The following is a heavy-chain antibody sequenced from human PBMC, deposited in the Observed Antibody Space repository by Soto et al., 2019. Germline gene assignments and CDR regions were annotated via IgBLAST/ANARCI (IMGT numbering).Heavy chain of an antibody. CDR2: IIHIFGTA. CDR3: ARGGGDIVVVPALPAYYYYGMDV. J-gene: IGHJ6*02. V-gene: IGHV1-69*01. D-gene: IGHD2-2*01. CDR1: GGTFSSYA. Sequence: QVQLVQSGAEVKKPGSSVKVSCKASGGTFSSYAISWVRQAPGQGLEWMGVIIHIFGTANYAQKFQGRVTIIDDESTSTARMELSSLRSEDTTVYYCARGGGDIVVVPALPAYYYYGMDVWGQGTTVTVSS.